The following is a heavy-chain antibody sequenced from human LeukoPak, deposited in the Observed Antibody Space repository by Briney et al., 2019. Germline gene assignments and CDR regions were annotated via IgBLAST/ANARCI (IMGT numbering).Heavy chain of an antibody. V-gene: IGHV3-7*03. D-gene: IGHD3-10*01. CDR1: GFTFSSYW. CDR3: ARAGVLWFGESKFDY. CDR2: KKQDGSEK. J-gene: IGHJ4*02. Sequence: GGSLRLSCAASGFTFSSYWMSWVRQAPGKGLEWVANKKQDGSEKYYVDSVKGRFTISRDNAKNSLYLQMNSLRAEDTAVYYCARAGVLWFGESKFDYWGQGTQVTVSS.